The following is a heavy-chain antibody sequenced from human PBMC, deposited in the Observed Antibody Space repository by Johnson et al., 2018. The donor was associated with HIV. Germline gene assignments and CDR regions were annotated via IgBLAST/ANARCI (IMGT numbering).Heavy chain of an antibody. CDR3: AKGHSSGYPKDAFDV. CDR2: IRYDGDIT. D-gene: IGHD3-22*01. V-gene: IGHV3-30*02. J-gene: IGHJ3*01. CDR1: GFTFRNYG. Sequence: QEKLVESGGGLVKPGGSLRLSCAASGFTFRNYGIHWVRQTPGKGLEWVAFIRYDGDITYYLDSVKGRFTISRDNSKNTLYLQMNSLRIEDTAIYYCAKGHSSGYPKDAFDVWGRGTIVTVSS.